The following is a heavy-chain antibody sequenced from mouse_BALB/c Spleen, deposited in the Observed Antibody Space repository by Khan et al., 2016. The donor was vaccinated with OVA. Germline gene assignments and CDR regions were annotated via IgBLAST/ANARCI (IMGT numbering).Heavy chain of an antibody. CDR3: AKGVWSYYYTLDY. Sequence: QVQLKESGPGLVEPSQNLSLTCTVSGFSLSDYGVSWIRQPPGKGLEWLGVIWGGGSTYYNSDLKSRLSISKDNSKSQVFLKMSSLQSDDTAMFYCAKGVWSYYYTLDYWGQGTSVTVSS. V-gene: IGHV2-6-5*01. J-gene: IGHJ4*01. CDR2: IWGGGST. CDR1: GFSLSDYG.